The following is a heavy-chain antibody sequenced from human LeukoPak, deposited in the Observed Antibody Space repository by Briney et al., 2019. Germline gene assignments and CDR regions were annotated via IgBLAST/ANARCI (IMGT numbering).Heavy chain of an antibody. CDR3: AKDTAYDILTGYYNY. V-gene: IGHV3-9*01. CDR1: GFTFDDYA. CDR2: ISWNSGSI. D-gene: IGHD3-9*01. J-gene: IGHJ4*02. Sequence: GGSLRLSCAASGFTFDDYAMHWVRQAPGKGLEWVSGISWNSGSIGYADSVKGRFTISRDNAKNSLHLQMNSLRAEDTALYYCAKDTAYDILTGYYNYWGQGTLVTVSS.